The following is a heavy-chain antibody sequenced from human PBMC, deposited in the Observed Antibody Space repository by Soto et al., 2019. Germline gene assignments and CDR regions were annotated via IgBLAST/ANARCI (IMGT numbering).Heavy chain of an antibody. CDR1: GFTFSNAW. CDR3: TTENWNQGGGYYYGMDV. CDR2: IKSKTDGGTT. Sequence: PGWSLRLSCAASGFTFSNAWMNWVRQAPGKGLEWVGRIKSKTDGGTTDYAAPVKGRFTISRDDSKNTLYLQMNSLKTEDTAVYYCTTENWNQGGGYYYGMDVWGQGTTVTVSS. J-gene: IGHJ6*02. D-gene: IGHD1-1*01. V-gene: IGHV3-15*07.